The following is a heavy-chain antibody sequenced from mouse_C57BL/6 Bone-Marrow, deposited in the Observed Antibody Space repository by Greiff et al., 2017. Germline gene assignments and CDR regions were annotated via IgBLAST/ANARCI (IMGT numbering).Heavy chain of an antibody. D-gene: IGHD2-2*01. J-gene: IGHJ2*01. CDR3: ARLLWLRRGRFDY. V-gene: IGHV1-75*01. CDR2: IFPGSGST. CDR1: GYTFTDYY. Sequence: QVQLQQSGPELVKPGASVKISCKASGYTFTDYYINWVKQRPGQGLEWIGWIFPGSGSTYYNEKFKGKATLTVDQSSSTAYMLLSSLTSEDSAVYFCARLLWLRRGRFDYWGQGTTLTVSS.